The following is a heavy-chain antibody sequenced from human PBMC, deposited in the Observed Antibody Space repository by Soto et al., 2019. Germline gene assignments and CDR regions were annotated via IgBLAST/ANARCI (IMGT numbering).Heavy chain of an antibody. V-gene: IGHV4-31*03. CDR3: AREDDGGDRDYYGLDV. CDR2: IYYSGST. Sequence: SETLSLTCTVSGGSISSGGYYWSWIRQHPGKGLEWIGYIYYSGSTYYNPSLKSRVTVSVDTSKNQYSLQLSSVTAADTAVYFCAREDDGGDRDYYGLDVWGQGTTVTVSS. D-gene: IGHD2-21*02. CDR1: GGSISSGGYY. J-gene: IGHJ6*02.